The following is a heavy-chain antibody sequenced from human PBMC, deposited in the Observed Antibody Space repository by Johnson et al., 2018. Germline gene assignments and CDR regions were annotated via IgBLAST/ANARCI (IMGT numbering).Heavy chain of an antibody. D-gene: IGHD3-16*01. CDR1: GFTFDSYA. CDR3: TKPRRDHYEMTLSKRTFDT. V-gene: IGHV3-30*18. CDR2: TSYDGTNK. Sequence: QVQLLESGGGVVQPGRSLRLSCAASGFTFDSYAMSWVRQAPGKGLEWVALTSYDGTNKFYADSVKGRFTISRDNSKNTLYLQMTSLTTEDTAGNRSTKPRRDHYEMTLSKRTFDTWGQGTMVTVSS. J-gene: IGHJ3*02.